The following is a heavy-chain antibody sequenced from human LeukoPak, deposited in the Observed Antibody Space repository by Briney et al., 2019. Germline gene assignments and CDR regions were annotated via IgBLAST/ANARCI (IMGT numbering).Heavy chain of an antibody. Sequence: SETLSLTCTVSGGSISNSNYYWSWIRQPPGKGLEWIGYIYYSGNTNYNPSLKSRVTMSVDTSKNQFSLKLSSVTAADTAVYYCARDIVGVTRAFGYWGQGTLATVSS. J-gene: IGHJ4*02. CDR2: IYYSGNT. V-gene: IGHV4-61*01. D-gene: IGHD1-26*01. CDR3: ARDIVGVTRAFGY. CDR1: GGSISNSNYY.